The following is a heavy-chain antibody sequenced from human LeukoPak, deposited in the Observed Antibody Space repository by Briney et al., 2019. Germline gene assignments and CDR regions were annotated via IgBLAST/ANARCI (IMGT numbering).Heavy chain of an antibody. D-gene: IGHD3-10*01. CDR1: GGTFSSYA. J-gene: IGHJ4*02. V-gene: IGHV1-69*01. CDR2: IIPIFGTA. CDR3: ARGGRKYYYGSGSPRNFDY. Sequence: EASVKVSCKASGGTFSSYAISWVRQAPGQGLEWMGGIIPIFGTANYAQKFQGRVTITADESTGTAYMELSSLRSEDTAVYYCARGGRKYYYGSGSPRNFDYWGQGTLVTVSS.